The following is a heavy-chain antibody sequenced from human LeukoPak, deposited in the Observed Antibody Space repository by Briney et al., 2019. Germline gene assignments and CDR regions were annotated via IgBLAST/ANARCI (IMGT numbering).Heavy chain of an antibody. CDR1: GGSISSYY. V-gene: IGHV4-59*12. Sequence: SETLSLTCTVSGGSISSYYWSWIRQPPGKGLEWIGYIYYSGSTNYNPSLKSRVTISVDTSKNQFSLKLSSVTAADTAVYYCARGYYDSSGYDYWGQGTLVTVSS. CDR3: ARGYYDSSGYDY. J-gene: IGHJ4*02. D-gene: IGHD3-22*01. CDR2: IYYSGST.